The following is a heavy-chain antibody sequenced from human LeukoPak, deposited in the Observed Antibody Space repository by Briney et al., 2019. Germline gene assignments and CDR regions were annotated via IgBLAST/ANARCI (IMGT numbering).Heavy chain of an antibody. D-gene: IGHD2/OR15-2a*01. CDR3: ARTRISYFDY. CDR1: GGSISSYY. CDR2: IYYSGST. J-gene: IGHJ4*02. V-gene: IGHV4-59*01. Sequence: SETLSLTCTVSGGSISSYYWSWIRQPPGKGLEWIGYIYYSGSTNYNPSLKSRVTISVDTFKNQFSLKLSSVTAADTAVYYCARTRISYFDYWGQGTLVTVSS.